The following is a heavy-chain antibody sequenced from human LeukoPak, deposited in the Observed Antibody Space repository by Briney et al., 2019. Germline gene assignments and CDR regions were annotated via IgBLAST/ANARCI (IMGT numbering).Heavy chain of an antibody. J-gene: IGHJ4*02. Sequence: GGSLRLSRAASGFTYSRYAMRWVRQPRGKGLEGVSALSGSGGSTYYADSVKGRFTISRDNSKDTRYLKMDSLRAEDTAIYYCAKDVRGSGSYGYWGQGTLVTVSS. CDR1: GFTYSRYA. CDR3: AKDVRGSGSYGY. D-gene: IGHD3-10*01. V-gene: IGHV3-23*01. CDR2: LSGSGGST.